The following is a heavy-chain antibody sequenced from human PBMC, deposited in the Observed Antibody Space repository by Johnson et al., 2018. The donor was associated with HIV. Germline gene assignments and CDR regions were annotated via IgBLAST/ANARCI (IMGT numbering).Heavy chain of an antibody. CDR2: ISYDGSNQ. V-gene: IGHV3-30*04. CDR1: GFTFSSYA. J-gene: IGHJ3*02. CDR3: AAYYDFWSGSYTSGFDI. D-gene: IGHD3-3*01. Sequence: QVQLVESWGGVVQPGRSLRLSCAASGFTFSSYAMHWVRQAPGKGLEWVAVISYDGSNQYYAASVTGRFNISRENSKNTVFLQMNSMRPEDTAMYYCAAYYDFWSGSYTSGFDIWGQGTMVTVSS.